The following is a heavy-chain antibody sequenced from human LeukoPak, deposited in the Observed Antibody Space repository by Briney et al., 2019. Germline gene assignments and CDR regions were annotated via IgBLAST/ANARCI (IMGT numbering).Heavy chain of an antibody. J-gene: IGHJ4*02. D-gene: IGHD2-15*01. V-gene: IGHV3-23*01. Sequence: PGGSLRLSCAASGFTFSSYAMSWVRQAPGKGLEWVSAISGSGGSTYYADSVKGRFTISRDNSKNTLYLQMNSLRAEDTAVYYCARAGGGWYIWDYWGQGTLVTVSS. CDR1: GFTFSSYA. CDR3: ARAGGGWYIWDY. CDR2: ISGSGGST.